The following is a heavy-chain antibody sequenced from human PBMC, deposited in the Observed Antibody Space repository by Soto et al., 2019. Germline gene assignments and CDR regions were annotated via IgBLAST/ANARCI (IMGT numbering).Heavy chain of an antibody. CDR1: GGSISSGGYY. Sequence: QVQLQESGPGLVKPSQTLSLTCTVSGGSISSGGYYWSWIRQHPGKGLEWIGYIYYSGSTYYNPSLKSRVTLSVDTSKNLFSLKLSSVTAADTGVDYCARTGIVGVPGAGPPPPYFDYWGQGTLVTVSS. CDR2: IYYSGST. J-gene: IGHJ4*02. CDR3: ARTGIVGVPGAGPPPPYFDY. D-gene: IGHD2-2*01. V-gene: IGHV4-31*03.